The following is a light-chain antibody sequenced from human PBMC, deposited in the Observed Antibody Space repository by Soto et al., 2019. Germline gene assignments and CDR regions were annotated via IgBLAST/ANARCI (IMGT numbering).Light chain of an antibody. Sequence: DIQMTQSPSSLSASVGDRVTITCRASQDISVYLAWYQQKPGKVPKLLMYSASTLQAGVPSRFSGSGSGTDFTLTISSLQHEDVATYYCQKFNNAPLTFGQGTRLEIK. V-gene: IGKV1-27*01. CDR2: SAS. J-gene: IGKJ5*01. CDR1: QDISVY. CDR3: QKFNNAPLT.